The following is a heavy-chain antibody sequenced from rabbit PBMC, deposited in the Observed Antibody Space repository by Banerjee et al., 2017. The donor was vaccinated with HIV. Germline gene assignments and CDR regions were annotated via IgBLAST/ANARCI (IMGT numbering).Heavy chain of an antibody. J-gene: IGHJ4*01. Sequence: QSLEESGGDLVKPGASLTLTCTASGFSFSSGYDICWVRQAPGKGLEWIACIYVDYSDWTYYASWAKGRFTISKTSSTTVALQMTSLTAADTATYFCARDKAGGAYYFDLWGPGTLVTVS. D-gene: IGHD6-1*01. CDR3: ARDKAGGAYYFDL. CDR2: IYVDYSDWT. V-gene: IGHV1S40*01. CDR1: GFSFSSGYD.